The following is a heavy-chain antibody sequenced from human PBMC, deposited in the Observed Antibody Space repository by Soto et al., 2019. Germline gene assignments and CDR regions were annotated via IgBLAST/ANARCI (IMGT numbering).Heavy chain of an antibody. V-gene: IGHV4-61*01. D-gene: IGHD2-21*02. CDR1: GGSISSGYYY. Sequence: SETLSLTCSVSGGSISSGYYYWSWIRQPPGKGLEWIGYIYYSGSTNYNPSLKSRVTISVDTSKNQFSLKLSSVTAADTAVYYCARRNCGGDCWQGNWFDPWGQGTLVTVSS. CDR2: IYYSGST. CDR3: ARRNCGGDCWQGNWFDP. J-gene: IGHJ5*02.